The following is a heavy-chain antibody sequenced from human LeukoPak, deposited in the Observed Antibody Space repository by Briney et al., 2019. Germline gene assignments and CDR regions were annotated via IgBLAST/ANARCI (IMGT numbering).Heavy chain of an antibody. Sequence: GGSLRLSCAASGFTVSSNYMSWVRQAPGKGLEWVSVIYSGGSTYYADSVMGRFTISRDNSKNTLYLQMNSLRAEDTAVYYCARDGTDYGSGSSLYYYGMDVWGQGTTVTVSS. CDR2: IYSGGST. J-gene: IGHJ6*02. V-gene: IGHV3-66*01. CDR3: ARDGTDYGSGSSLYYYGMDV. D-gene: IGHD3-10*01. CDR1: GFTVSSNY.